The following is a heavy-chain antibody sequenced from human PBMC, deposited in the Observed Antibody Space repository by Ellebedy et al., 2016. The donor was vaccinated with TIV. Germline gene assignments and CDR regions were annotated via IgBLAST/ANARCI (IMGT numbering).Heavy chain of an antibody. Sequence: AASVKVSCKTSGYTFTSYGISWMRQAPGQGLEWMGWIRHDGFKNYARNLQGSVTMTTDTSTNTVYMELRSLTSDDTAIYYCARDLGYCSGGSCYRQWFDPWGQGTLVTVSS. D-gene: IGHD2-15*01. V-gene: IGHV1-18*04. J-gene: IGHJ5*02. CDR2: IRHDGFK. CDR3: ARDLGYCSGGSCYRQWFDP. CDR1: GYTFTSYG.